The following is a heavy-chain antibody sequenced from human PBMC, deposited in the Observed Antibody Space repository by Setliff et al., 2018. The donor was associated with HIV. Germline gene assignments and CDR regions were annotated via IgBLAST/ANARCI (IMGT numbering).Heavy chain of an antibody. D-gene: IGHD6-13*01. CDR1: GGSISSNKYY. V-gene: IGHV4-39*07. CDR3: ARGMLRSSWYAHHDAFDI. Sequence: PSETLSLTCSVSGGSISSNKYYWSWIRQPPGKGLEWTGSIYHSGKTYYNPSLKSRLTISVDTSKNQFSLKLSSVTAADTAVYYCARGMLRSSWYAHHDAFDIWGQGTLVTVSS. CDR2: IYHSGKT. J-gene: IGHJ3*02.